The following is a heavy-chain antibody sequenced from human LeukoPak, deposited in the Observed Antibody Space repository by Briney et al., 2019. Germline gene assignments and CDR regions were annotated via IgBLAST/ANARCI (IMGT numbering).Heavy chain of an antibody. V-gene: IGHV3-48*04. CDR1: AFTFSGYS. Sequence: GGSLRLSCAASAFTFSGYSMNWVRQAPGKGLEWVSYISPSATTIYYADSVKGRFTISRDNAKNSMYLQMNSLRAEDTAVYYCARDHARHFDWLSYFQYWGQGTLVTVSS. D-gene: IGHD3-9*01. J-gene: IGHJ1*01. CDR3: ARDHARHFDWLSYFQY. CDR2: ISPSATTI.